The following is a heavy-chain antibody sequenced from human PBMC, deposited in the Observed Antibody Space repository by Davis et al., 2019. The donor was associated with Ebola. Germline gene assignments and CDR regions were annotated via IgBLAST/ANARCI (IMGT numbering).Heavy chain of an antibody. CDR1: GGSISSYY. V-gene: IGHV4-59*08. J-gene: IGHJ4*02. CDR2: IYYSGST. D-gene: IGHD3-10*01. Sequence: SATLSLTCTVSGGSISSYYWSWIRQPPGKGLEWIGYIYYSGSTNYNPSLKSRVTISVDTSKNQFSLKLSSVTAADTAVYYCASRYYSARFDYWGQGTLVTVSS. CDR3: ASRYYSARFDY.